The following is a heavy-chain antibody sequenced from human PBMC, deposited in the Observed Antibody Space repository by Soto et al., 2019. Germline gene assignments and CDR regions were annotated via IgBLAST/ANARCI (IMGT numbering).Heavy chain of an antibody. CDR3: ASLEGYSSYDY. CDR2: IKQDGSEK. CDR1: GFTFSSYW. Sequence: EVQLEESGGGLVQPGRSLRLSCAASGFTFSSYWMSWVRQAPGKGLEWVANIKQDGSEKYYVDSVKGRFTISRDNAKNSLYLQMNSLRAEDTAVYYCASLEGYSSYDYWGQGTLVTVSS. J-gene: IGHJ4*02. V-gene: IGHV3-7*05. D-gene: IGHD5-18*01.